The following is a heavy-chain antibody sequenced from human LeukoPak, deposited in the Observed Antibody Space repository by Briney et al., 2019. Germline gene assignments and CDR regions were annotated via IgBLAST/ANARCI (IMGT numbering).Heavy chain of an antibody. D-gene: IGHD6-13*01. J-gene: IGHJ5*02. CDR3: ANTAAGTFGWFDP. V-gene: IGHV4-59*01. CDR1: GGSISSYY. Sequence: SETLSLTCTVSGGSISSYYWSWIRQPPGKGLEWIGYIYYSGSTNYNPSLKSRVTISVDTSKNQFSLKLSSVTAADTAVYYCANTAAGTFGWFDPWGQGTLVTVSS. CDR2: IYYSGST.